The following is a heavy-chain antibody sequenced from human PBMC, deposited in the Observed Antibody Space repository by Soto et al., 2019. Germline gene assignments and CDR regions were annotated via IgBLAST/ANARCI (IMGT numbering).Heavy chain of an antibody. CDR2: FYNGGST. D-gene: IGHD6-19*01. CDR1: GGSISSSSYF. Sequence: QVQLQESGPGLVKPSETLSLTCTVSGGSISSSSYFWGWIRQPPGKGLEWIGSFYNGGSTYYSPSLKGRVTISVDTSKSQFSLTLSSVTAADEAVYFCARHYSNGWYFQYWGQGTLVTVSS. J-gene: IGHJ1*01. V-gene: IGHV4-39*01. CDR3: ARHYSNGWYFQY.